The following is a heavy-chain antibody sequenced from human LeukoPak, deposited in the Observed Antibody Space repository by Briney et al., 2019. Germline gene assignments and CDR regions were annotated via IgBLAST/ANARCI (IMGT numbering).Heavy chain of an antibody. CDR2: IYTSGST. CDR3: ARDPPLLVSDQLDY. CDR1: GGSISSYY. Sequence: SETLSLTCTVSGGSISSYYWSWIRLPAGKGLEWIGRIYTSGSTNYNPPLKSRVTMSVDTSKNQFSLKLSSVTAADTAVYYCARDPPLLVSDQLDYWGQGTLVTVSS. J-gene: IGHJ4*02. D-gene: IGHD2-8*02. V-gene: IGHV4-4*07.